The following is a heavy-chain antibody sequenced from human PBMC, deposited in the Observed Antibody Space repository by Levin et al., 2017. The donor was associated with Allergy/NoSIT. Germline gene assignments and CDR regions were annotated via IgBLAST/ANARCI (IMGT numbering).Heavy chain of an antibody. CDR1: EFTFSNYA. CDR2: ICGSDDST. Sequence: GGSLRLSCVASEFTFSNYAMTWVREAPGKGLEWVSIICGSDDSTYYADSVKGRFTISRDNAKNTLYLEMNSLRDEDTAVYYCAKLKTSSCYGAIEFWGQGTLVIVSS. V-gene: IGHV3-23*01. J-gene: IGHJ4*02. CDR3: AKLKTSSCYGAIEF. D-gene: IGHD6-13*01.